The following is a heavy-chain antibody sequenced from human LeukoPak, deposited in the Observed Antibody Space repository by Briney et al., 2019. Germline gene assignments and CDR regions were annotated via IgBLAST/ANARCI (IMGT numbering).Heavy chain of an antibody. Sequence: ASVKVSCKASGYTFTGYYMHWVRQAPGQGLEWMGWINSNSGATDYAQKLQGRVTMTTDTSTSTAYMELRSLRSDDTAVYYCARWSGYDSAAYWGQGTLVTVSS. CDR3: ARWSGYDSAAY. J-gene: IGHJ4*02. CDR2: INSNSGAT. D-gene: IGHD5-12*01. CDR1: GYTFTGYY. V-gene: IGHV1-2*02.